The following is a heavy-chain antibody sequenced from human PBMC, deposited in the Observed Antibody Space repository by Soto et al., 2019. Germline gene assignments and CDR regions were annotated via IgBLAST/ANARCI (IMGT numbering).Heavy chain of an antibody. CDR1: GATIG. V-gene: IGHV2-5*02. D-gene: IGHD3-10*01. Sequence: QITLKESGPAVLKPPQTLTLTCTFSGATIGVGWIRQPPGKALEWLAFIYWDDDRRYTPSLKTRLTITRDTSTSQVVLTLTNVDPRDTATYFCAHSGGRGGPIDFWGQGILVSVSS. CDR2: IYWDDDR. CDR3: AHSGGRGGPIDF. J-gene: IGHJ4*02.